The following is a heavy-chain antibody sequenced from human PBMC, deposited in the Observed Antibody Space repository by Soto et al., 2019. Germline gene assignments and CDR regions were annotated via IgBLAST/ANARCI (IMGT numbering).Heavy chain of an antibody. J-gene: IGHJ6*02. Sequence: GGPLRLSCAASGFTFNSYWMHWVRQAPGKGLVWVSRLNSDGSSKYYGDSMKGRFTISRDNAENTVYLQMNSLRDEDTAVYFCARGLKNYYAMDVWGQGTTVTVSS. V-gene: IGHV3-74*01. D-gene: IGHD3-16*01. CDR1: GFTFNSYW. CDR3: ARGLKNYYAMDV. CDR2: LNSDGSSK.